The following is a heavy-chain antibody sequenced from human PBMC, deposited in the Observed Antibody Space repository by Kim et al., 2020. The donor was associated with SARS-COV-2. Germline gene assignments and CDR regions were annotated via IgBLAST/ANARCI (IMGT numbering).Heavy chain of an antibody. CDR1: GGTFSSYA. CDR3: AREPYPNANWFDP. Sequence: SVKVSCKASGGTFSSYAISWVRQAPGQGLEWMGGIIPIFGTANYAQKFQGRVTITADESTSTAYMELSSLRSEDTAVYYCAREPYPNANWFDPWGQGTLVTASS. V-gene: IGHV1-69*13. CDR2: IIPIFGTA. D-gene: IGHD1-1*01. J-gene: IGHJ5*02.